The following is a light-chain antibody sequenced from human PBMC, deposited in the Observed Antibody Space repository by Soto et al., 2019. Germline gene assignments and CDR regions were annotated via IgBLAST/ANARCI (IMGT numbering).Light chain of an antibody. CDR3: NSYTSSNTRL. CDR2: EVS. J-gene: IGLJ2*01. CDR1: SSDVGGYKY. V-gene: IGLV2-14*01. Sequence: QSALTQPASLSGSPGQSITISCTGTSSDVGGYKYVSWYQHHPGEAPKLIIYEVSNRPSGVSNRFSGSKSGNTASLTISGLQDEDEAYYYCNSYTSSNTRLFGGGTKLTVL.